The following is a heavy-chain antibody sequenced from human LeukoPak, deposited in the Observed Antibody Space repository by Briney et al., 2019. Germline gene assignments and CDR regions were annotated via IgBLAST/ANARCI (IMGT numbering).Heavy chain of an antibody. J-gene: IGHJ3*02. Sequence: PSETLSLTCTVSGGSISSYYWSWIRQPPGKGLEWIGYIYYSGSTNYNPSLKSRVTISVDTSKNQFSLKLSSVTAADTAVYYCASMGIRHAFDIWGQGTMDTVSS. CDR1: GGSISSYY. V-gene: IGHV4-59*01. D-gene: IGHD7-27*01. CDR3: ASMGIRHAFDI. CDR2: IYYSGST.